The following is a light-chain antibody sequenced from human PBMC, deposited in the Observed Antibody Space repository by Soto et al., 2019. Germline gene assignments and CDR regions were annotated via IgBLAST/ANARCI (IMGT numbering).Light chain of an antibody. Sequence: DVQMPQSPSSLSASVGDIVTITCRASLDISSSLAWYQQKPGKVPKLLIYAASTLHAGVHSRFSGSGSGTFVTLTINSLQPEDVATYYCHEYNSAPNTFGRGTRLEIK. CDR2: AAS. V-gene: IGKV1-27*01. CDR1: LDISSS. CDR3: HEYNSAPNT. J-gene: IGKJ2*01.